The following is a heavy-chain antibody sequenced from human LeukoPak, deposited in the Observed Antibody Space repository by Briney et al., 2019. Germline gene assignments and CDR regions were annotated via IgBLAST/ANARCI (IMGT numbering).Heavy chain of an antibody. CDR3: ARRLRRNYLDY. V-gene: IGHV3-48*03. J-gene: IGHJ4*02. CDR1: GFTFSSYE. Sequence: GGSLRLSCAASGFTFSSYEMNWVRQAPGKGLEWVSYISSSGSTIYYADSVKGRFTISRDNAKNSLYLQMNSLRAEDTAVYYCARRLRRNYLDYWGQGTLVTVSS. CDR2: ISSSGSTI. D-gene: IGHD4-17*01.